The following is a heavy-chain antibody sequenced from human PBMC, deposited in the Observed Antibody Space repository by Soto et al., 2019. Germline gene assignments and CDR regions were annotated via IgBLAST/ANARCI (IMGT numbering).Heavy chain of an antibody. CDR1: GGSISSGGSS. Sequence: QLQLQESGSGLVKPSQTLSLTCAVSGGSISSGGSSRTWIRQPPGKGLEWIGYIYHSGSTYYNPSLKSRVTISVDRSKTQFSLKLTSVTAADTAVYYCARGAVVNFDSWGQGTLVTVSS. J-gene: IGHJ4*02. V-gene: IGHV4-30-2*01. D-gene: IGHD3-22*01. CDR2: IYHSGST. CDR3: ARGAVVNFDS.